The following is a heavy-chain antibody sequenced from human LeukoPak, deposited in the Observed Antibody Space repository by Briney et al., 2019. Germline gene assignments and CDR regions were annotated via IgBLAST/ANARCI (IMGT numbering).Heavy chain of an antibody. CDR2: IKGNGATT. D-gene: IGHD5-24*01. V-gene: IGHV3-11*01. CDR1: GFTFSNYY. Sequence: GGSLRLSCEASGFTFSNYYMSWIRPAPGEGLEWVSHIKGNGATTYYADSVRGRFTISRDNAKNSLFLQMNSLRVDDTATYYCARAGEMRYMDVWGKGTAVAVS. J-gene: IGHJ6*03. CDR3: ARAGEMRYMDV.